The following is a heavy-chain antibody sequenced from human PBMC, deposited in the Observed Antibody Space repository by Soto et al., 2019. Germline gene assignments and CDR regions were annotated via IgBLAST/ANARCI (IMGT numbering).Heavy chain of an antibody. V-gene: IGHV1-69*01. J-gene: IGHJ5*02. Sequence: QVQLVQSGAEVKKPGSSVKVSCKASGGTFSSYAISWVRQAPGQGLEWMGGIIPIFGTANYAQKFQGRVTITADESTSTAYMELSRLRSEDTAVYYCARGICSSTSCYPFYDHWGQGTLVTVSS. CDR2: IIPIFGTA. CDR1: GGTFSSYA. D-gene: IGHD2-2*01. CDR3: ARGICSSTSCYPFYDH.